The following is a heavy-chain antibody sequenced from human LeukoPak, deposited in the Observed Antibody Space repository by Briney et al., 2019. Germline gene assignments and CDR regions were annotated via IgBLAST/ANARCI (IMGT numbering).Heavy chain of an antibody. CDR3: ATPRGTYYYDRSDAFDI. CDR2: IIPIFGTA. Sequence: SVKVSCKASGGTFSSYAISWVRQAPGQGLEWMGGIIPIFGTANYAQKFQGRVTITTDESTSTAYMELSSLRSEDTAVYYCATPRGTYYYDRSDAFDIWGQGTLVIVSS. V-gene: IGHV1-69*05. J-gene: IGHJ3*02. D-gene: IGHD3-22*01. CDR1: GGTFSSYA.